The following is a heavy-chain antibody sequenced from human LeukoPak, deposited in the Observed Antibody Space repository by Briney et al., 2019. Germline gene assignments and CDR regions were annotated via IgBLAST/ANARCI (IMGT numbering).Heavy chain of an antibody. D-gene: IGHD5-24*01. V-gene: IGHV1-46*01. Sequence: GASVKVSCKASGYTLTSYYMHWVRQAPGQGLEWMGIIKPSGGSTSYAQKFQGRVTMTRDTSTSTVYMELRSLRSEDTAVYYCARTFRSGDGYKAGYFDFWGQGTLVTVSS. CDR1: GYTLTSYY. CDR3: ARTFRSGDGYKAGYFDF. CDR2: IKPSGGST. J-gene: IGHJ4*02.